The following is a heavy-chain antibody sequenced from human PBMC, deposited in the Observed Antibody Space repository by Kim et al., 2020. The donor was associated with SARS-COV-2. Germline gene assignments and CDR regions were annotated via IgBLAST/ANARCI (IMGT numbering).Heavy chain of an antibody. Sequence: GGSLRLSCAASGFTFSSYSMNWVRQAPGKGLEWVSSISSSSSYIYYADSVKGRFTISRDNAKNSLYLQMNSLRAEDTAVYYCARDPDYGDSTTGYWGQRTLVTVSS. CDR2: ISSSSSYI. D-gene: IGHD4-17*01. V-gene: IGHV3-21*01. J-gene: IGHJ4*02. CDR1: GFTFSSYS. CDR3: ARDPDYGDSTTGY.